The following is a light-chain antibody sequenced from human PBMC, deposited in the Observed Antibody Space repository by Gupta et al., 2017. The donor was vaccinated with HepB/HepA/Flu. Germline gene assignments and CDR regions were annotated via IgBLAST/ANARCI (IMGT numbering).Light chain of an antibody. CDR2: GTS. J-gene: IGLJ2*01. V-gene: IGLV1-40*01. Sequence: QSVLTQTPSVSGAPGQRVTISCTGSGSNIGAGYDVHWYQQLPGTAPKLLIYGTSNRPSGVPDRFSGSKSGTSASLAITGLQADDEADYYCQSYDSSLSGLFGGGTKLTVL. CDR3: QSYDSSLSGL. CDR1: GSNIGAGYD.